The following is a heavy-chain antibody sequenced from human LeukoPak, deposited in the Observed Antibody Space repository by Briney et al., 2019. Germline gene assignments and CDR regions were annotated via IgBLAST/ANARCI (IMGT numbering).Heavy chain of an antibody. CDR1: GGSISSYY. V-gene: IGHV4-59*12. D-gene: IGHD6-13*01. Sequence: SETLSLTCTVSGGSISSYYWSWIRQPPGKGLEWIGYIYYSGSTNYNPSLKSRVTISVDRSKNQSSLKLSSVTAADTAVYYCASEGAAGIDAFDIWGQGTMVTVSS. CDR3: ASEGAAGIDAFDI. CDR2: IYYSGST. J-gene: IGHJ3*02.